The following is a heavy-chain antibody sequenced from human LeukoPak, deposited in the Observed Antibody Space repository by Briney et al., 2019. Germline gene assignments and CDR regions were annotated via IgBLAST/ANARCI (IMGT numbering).Heavy chain of an antibody. Sequence: GGSLRLSCVASGFIFQNYGLSWVRQAPGKGLEWVSTISGSGLSTWYADSVKGWFTISRDNSKDTLYLQMDTLRADDSAMYFCANQFIYSGIRSDDWGQGTPVIVSS. CDR3: ANQFIYSGIRSDD. CDR2: ISGSGLST. D-gene: IGHD2-21*01. V-gene: IGHV3-23*01. J-gene: IGHJ4*02. CDR1: GFIFQNYG.